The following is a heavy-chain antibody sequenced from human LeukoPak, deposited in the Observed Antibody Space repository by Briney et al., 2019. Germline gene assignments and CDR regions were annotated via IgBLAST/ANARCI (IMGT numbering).Heavy chain of an antibody. CDR3: AREEGGGSGFDP. CDR2: INSDGSST. CDR1: GFTFSSYW. Sequence: GGSLRLSCAASGFTFSSYWMHWVRQAPGKGLVWVSRINSDGSSTSYADSVKGRFTISRDNAKNTLYLQMNSLRAEDAAVCYCAREEGGGSGFDPWGQGTLVTVSS. V-gene: IGHV3-74*01. D-gene: IGHD6-25*01. J-gene: IGHJ5*02.